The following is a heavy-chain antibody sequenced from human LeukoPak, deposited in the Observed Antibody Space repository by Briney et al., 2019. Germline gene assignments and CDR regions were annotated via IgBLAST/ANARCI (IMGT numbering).Heavy chain of an antibody. CDR1: TYIFTDYY. Sequence: GASVKVSCKASTYIFTDYYMHWMRQAPGQGLEWMGWINPKNGGTDFAQKFQGRVTMTRDASINTVYMELRRLTSDDTAVYFCARGPSNGSFDYWGQGTLVTVSS. V-gene: IGHV1-2*02. CDR3: ARGPSNGSFDY. J-gene: IGHJ4*02. CDR2: INPKNGGT. D-gene: IGHD6-19*01.